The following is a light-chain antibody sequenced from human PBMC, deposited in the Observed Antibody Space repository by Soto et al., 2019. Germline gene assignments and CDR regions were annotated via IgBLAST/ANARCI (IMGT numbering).Light chain of an antibody. CDR2: GAS. J-gene: IGKJ2*01. CDR3: QQYGSSPEYT. CDR1: QSVSSSY. Sequence: EIVLTQSPGTLSLSPGERATLSCRASQSVSSSYLAWYQQKPGQAPSLLINGASSRATGIPDRWSGSGSGTNFSTTISRLEPEDVAVYYCQQYGSSPEYTFGQGTKLEIK. V-gene: IGKV3-20*01.